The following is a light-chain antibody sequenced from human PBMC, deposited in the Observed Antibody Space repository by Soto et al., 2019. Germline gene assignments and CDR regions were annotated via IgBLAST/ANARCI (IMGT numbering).Light chain of an antibody. CDR2: GAS. J-gene: IGKJ2*01. CDR3: QQHNDWPPST. Sequence: ETLLTQSPATLSVSPGERATLSCRASQRVRDNLAWYQPKPGQAPRLLIYGASTRAPGIPDRFSGSGFWTEFSLTISSLQSEDFAGDYCQQHNDWPPSTFGQGTKLEIK. V-gene: IGKV3-15*01. CDR1: QRVRDN.